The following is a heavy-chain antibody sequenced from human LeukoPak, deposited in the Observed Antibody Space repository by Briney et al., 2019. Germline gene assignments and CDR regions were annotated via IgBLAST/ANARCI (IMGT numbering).Heavy chain of an antibody. Sequence: GGSLRLSCAASGFTFSTYWMSWVRQAPGKGMEWVANIKQDGSEKSYVDSVKGRFTISRDNAKNSLYLQMNSLRAEDTAVYYCARDGFYYDSSGRFDFWGQGTLVTVSS. CDR3: ARDGFYYDSSGRFDF. V-gene: IGHV3-7*05. CDR2: IKQDGSEK. J-gene: IGHJ4*02. D-gene: IGHD3-22*01. CDR1: GFTFSTYW.